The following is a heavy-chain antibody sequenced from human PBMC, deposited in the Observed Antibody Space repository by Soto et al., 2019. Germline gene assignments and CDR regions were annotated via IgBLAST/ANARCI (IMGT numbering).Heavy chain of an antibody. CDR3: ARVSREHCSSTSCYLY. V-gene: IGHV3-21*01. CDR1: GFTFSSYS. CDR2: ISSSSSYI. D-gene: IGHD2-2*01. J-gene: IGHJ4*02. Sequence: PGGSLRLSCAASGFTFSSYSMNLVRQAPGKGLEWVSSISSSSSYIYYADSVKGRFTISRDNAKNSLYLQMNSLRAEDTAVYYCARVSREHCSSTSCYLYWGQGTLVTVSS.